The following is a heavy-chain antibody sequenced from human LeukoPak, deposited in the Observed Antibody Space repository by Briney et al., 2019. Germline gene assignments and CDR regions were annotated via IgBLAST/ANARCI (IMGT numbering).Heavy chain of an antibody. CDR3: ARVKGSYSVDY. J-gene: IGHJ4*02. V-gene: IGHV3-21*01. Sequence: SLKGRFTISRDNAKSSLYLQMNSLRVEDTAVYYCARVKGSYSVDYWGQGTLVTVSS. D-gene: IGHD3-10*01.